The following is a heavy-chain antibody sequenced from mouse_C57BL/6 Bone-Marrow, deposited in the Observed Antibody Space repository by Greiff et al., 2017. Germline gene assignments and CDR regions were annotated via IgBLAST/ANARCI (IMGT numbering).Heavy chain of an antibody. Sequence: VQGVESGAELVRPGASVTLSCKASGYTFTDYEMHWVKQTPVHGLEWIGAIDPETGGTAYNQKFKGKAILTADKSSSTAYMELRSLTSEDSAVYYCTRSYGNYYFDYWGQGTTLTVSS. J-gene: IGHJ2*01. CDR3: TRSYGNYYFDY. CDR1: GYTFTDYE. CDR2: IDPETGGT. D-gene: IGHD2-1*01. V-gene: IGHV1-15*01.